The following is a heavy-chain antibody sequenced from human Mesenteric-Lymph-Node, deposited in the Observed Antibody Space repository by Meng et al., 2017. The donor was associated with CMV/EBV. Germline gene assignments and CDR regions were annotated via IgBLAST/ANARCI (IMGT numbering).Heavy chain of an antibody. Sequence: GSLRLSCTASGFSFSKYWMTWVRQAPGKGLEWIGEINHSGSTNYGPSLQSRVTILIDTSKNQFSLKLTSVTAADTAVYYCARGNDFWSGAKYHFWGQGTLVTVSS. V-gene: IGHV4-34*01. CDR2: INHSGST. CDR1: GFSFSKYW. D-gene: IGHD3-3*01. CDR3: ARGNDFWSGAKYHF. J-gene: IGHJ4*02.